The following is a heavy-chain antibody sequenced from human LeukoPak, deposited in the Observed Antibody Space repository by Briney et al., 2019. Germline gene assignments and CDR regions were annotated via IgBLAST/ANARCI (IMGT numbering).Heavy chain of an antibody. Sequence: SVKVSCKASGGTFSSYAIGWVRQAPGQGLEWMGGIIPIFGTANYAQKFQGRVTITTDESTSTAYMELSSLRSEDTAVYYCARDSTYGPGSYYYYVDVWGKGTTVTVSS. V-gene: IGHV1-69*05. CDR2: IIPIFGTA. J-gene: IGHJ6*03. CDR3: ARDSTYGPGSYYYYVDV. CDR1: GGTFSSYA. D-gene: IGHD2-8*01.